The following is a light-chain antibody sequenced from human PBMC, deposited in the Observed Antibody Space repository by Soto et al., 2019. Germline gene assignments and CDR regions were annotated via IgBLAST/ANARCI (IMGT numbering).Light chain of an antibody. J-gene: IGKJ4*01. CDR1: QSVSSS. CDR3: QQYNNWPRKLT. CDR2: DTS. Sequence: EIVLTQSPATLSVPPGERVTLSCRTSQSVSSSLAWYQQRPGQAPRLLIYDTSTRAAGIAARFSGSGSGTEFTLTISSLQSEDFAVYYCQQYNNWPRKLTFGGGTKVDIK. V-gene: IGKV3-15*01.